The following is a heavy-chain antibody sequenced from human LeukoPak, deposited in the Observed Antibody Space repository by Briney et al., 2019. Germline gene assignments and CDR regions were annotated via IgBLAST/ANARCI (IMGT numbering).Heavy chain of an antibody. CDR3: AGSGYSSSWYGPIWDY. D-gene: IGHD6-13*01. V-gene: IGHV4-39*01. CDR1: GGSISSSSYY. Sequence: PSETLSLTCTVSGGSISSSSYYWGWIRQPPGKGLEWIGSIYYSGSTYYNPSLKSRVTISVDTSKNQLSLKLSSVTAADTAVYYCAGSGYSSSWYGPIWDYWGQGTLVTVSS. J-gene: IGHJ4*02. CDR2: IYYSGST.